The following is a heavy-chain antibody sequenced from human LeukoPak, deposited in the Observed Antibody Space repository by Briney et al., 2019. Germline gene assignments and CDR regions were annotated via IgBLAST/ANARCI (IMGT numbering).Heavy chain of an antibody. CDR1: GFTFSCYA. CDR2: ISGSGGST. Sequence: GGSLRLTCAASGFTFSCYAVSWVRQAPGEGLEWVSAISGSGGSTYYADSVKGRFTISRDNSKNTLYLQMNSLRAEDTAVYYCAKTGVLEWGIIGYYFDYWGQGTLVTVSS. D-gene: IGHD3-3*01. V-gene: IGHV3-23*01. CDR3: AKTGVLEWGIIGYYFDY. J-gene: IGHJ4*02.